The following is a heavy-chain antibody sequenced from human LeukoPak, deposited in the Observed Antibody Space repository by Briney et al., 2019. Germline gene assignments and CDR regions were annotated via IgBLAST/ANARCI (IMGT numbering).Heavy chain of an antibody. J-gene: IGHJ4*02. CDR3: ARGMNRPDY. CDR1: GFTFTSYS. CDR2: ISSSSSYI. Sequence: GGSLRLSCAASGFTFTSYSMNWVRQAPGKGLEWVSSISSSSSYIYYAHSLKGRFTISRDNSKNSLNLEMNSLRAEDTAVSYCARGMNRPDYWGQGTLVTVSS. V-gene: IGHV3-21*04.